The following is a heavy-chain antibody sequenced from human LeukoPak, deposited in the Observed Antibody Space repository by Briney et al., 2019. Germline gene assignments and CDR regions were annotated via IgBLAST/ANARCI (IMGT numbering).Heavy chain of an antibody. D-gene: IGHD3-10*01. CDR3: ARDRVVRGVISLWKDY. V-gene: IGHV3-66*01. Sequence: GGSLRLSCAASGFSFSTYDMHWVRQGTGRGLEWVSFIFVGGDTYYADSVKDRFTISRDNSKNAVYLQMNILRAEDTAVYYCARDRVVRGVISLWKDYWGQGTLVTVSS. J-gene: IGHJ4*02. CDR1: GFSFSTYD. CDR2: IFVGGDT.